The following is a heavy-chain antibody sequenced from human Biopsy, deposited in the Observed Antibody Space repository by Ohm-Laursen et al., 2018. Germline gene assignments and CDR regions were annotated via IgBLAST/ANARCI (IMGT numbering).Heavy chain of an antibody. CDR1: GFTFSSYS. D-gene: IGHD3-10*01. Sequence: RSLRLSCAASGFTFSSYSIHWVRQAPGKGLEWVAVIWYDGSNKYSADSVKGRFSISRDNSKNTVYLQMNSLRAADTAVYYCARDRYYGSESYYSHYNMDVWGQGTTVSVSS. CDR2: IWYDGSNK. V-gene: IGHV3-33*01. CDR3: ARDRYYGSESYYSHYNMDV. J-gene: IGHJ6*02.